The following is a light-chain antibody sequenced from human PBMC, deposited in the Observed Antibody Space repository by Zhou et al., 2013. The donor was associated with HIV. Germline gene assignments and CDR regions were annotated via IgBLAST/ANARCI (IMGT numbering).Light chain of an antibody. Sequence: DIQMTQSPSTLSASVGDRVTITCRASQSINSWLAWYQQKPGKAPKLLIYKASSLESGVPSRFSGSGSGTEFTLTISSLQPDDFATYYCQQYNSLSTFGQGTKGGIQT. CDR2: KAS. V-gene: IGKV1-5*03. CDR1: QSINSW. J-gene: IGKJ1*01. CDR3: QQYNSLST.